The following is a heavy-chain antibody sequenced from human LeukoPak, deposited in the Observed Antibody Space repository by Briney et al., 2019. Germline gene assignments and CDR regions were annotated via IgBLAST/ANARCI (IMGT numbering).Heavy chain of an antibody. Sequence: PSETLSLTCTVSGGSISSYYWSWIRQPAGKGLEWIGRIYTSGSTNYNPSLKSRVTISVDTSKNQFSLKLSSVTAADTAVYYCARGGELLASPHYYFDYWGQGTLVTVSS. CDR2: IYTSGST. CDR1: GGSISSYY. J-gene: IGHJ4*02. D-gene: IGHD1-26*01. V-gene: IGHV4-4*07. CDR3: ARGGELLASPHYYFDY.